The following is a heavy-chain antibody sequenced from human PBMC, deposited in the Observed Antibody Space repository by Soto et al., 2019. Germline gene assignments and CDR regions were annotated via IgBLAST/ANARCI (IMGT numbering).Heavy chain of an antibody. CDR2: IYYRGNA. J-gene: IGHJ4*02. V-gene: IGHV4-39*01. D-gene: IGHD5-12*01. Sequence: QLQLQESGPGLVKPSETLSLTCSVSDDSINSDKYYWGWIRQPPGKGLEWIGSIYYRGNAYYNPSLQTRVTISLAKPKSQFSLKLNSVTAADSAVYFCARLEGLATISYYFDFWGPGALVTVSS. CDR3: ARLEGLATISYYFDF. CDR1: DDSINSDKYY.